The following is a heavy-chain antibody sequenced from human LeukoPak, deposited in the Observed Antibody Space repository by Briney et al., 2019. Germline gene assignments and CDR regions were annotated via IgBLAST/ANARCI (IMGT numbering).Heavy chain of an antibody. D-gene: IGHD6-13*01. CDR1: GYSFTSYW. V-gene: IGHV5-51*07. Sequence: GESLKVSCKGSGYSFTSYWIGWVHQMPGKGLEWMGIIYPGDSDTRYSPSFQGQVTISADKSISTAYLQWSSLKASDTAMYYCARHHAYSSSWYPFWFDPWGQGTLVTVSS. CDR2: IYPGDSDT. CDR3: ARHHAYSSSWYPFWFDP. J-gene: IGHJ5*02.